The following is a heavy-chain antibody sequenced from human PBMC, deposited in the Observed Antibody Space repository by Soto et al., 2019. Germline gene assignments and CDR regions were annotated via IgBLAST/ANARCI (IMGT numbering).Heavy chain of an antibody. Sequence: GGSLRLSCAASGFTFSSYAMHWVRQAPGKGLEWVAVISYDGSNKYYADSVKGRFTISRDNSKNTLYLQMNSLRAEDTAVYYCARELQWLLPVFDDWGQGTLVTVSS. V-gene: IGHV3-30-3*01. J-gene: IGHJ4*02. CDR2: ISYDGSNK. D-gene: IGHD6-19*01. CDR1: GFTFSSYA. CDR3: ARELQWLLPVFDD.